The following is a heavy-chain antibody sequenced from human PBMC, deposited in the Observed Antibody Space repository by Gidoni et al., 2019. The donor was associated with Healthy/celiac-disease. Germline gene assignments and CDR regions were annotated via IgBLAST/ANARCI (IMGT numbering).Heavy chain of an antibody. J-gene: IGHJ4*02. V-gene: IGHV3-21*01. CDR3: ARGIAAAGTG. CDR1: GFTFSSYS. CDR2: ISSSSSYI. D-gene: IGHD6-13*01. Sequence: EVQLVESGGGLVKPGGSLRLSCTASGFTFSSYSMNWVRQAPGKGLEWVSSISSSSSYIYYADSVKGRFTISRDNAKNSLYLQMNSLRAEDTDVYYCARGIAAAGTGWGQGTLVTVSS.